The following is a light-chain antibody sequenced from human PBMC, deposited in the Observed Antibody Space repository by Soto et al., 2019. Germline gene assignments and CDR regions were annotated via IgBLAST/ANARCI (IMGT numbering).Light chain of an antibody. CDR2: DAS. V-gene: IGKV3-11*01. CDR1: QSVGSS. J-gene: IGKJ4*01. CDR3: QQRSNWPRLT. Sequence: EIVMTQSPATLSVSPGDRATLSCRASQSVGSSLAWYQQKPGQAPRLLVYDASNRAIGIPARFSGSGSGTDFTLTISSLQPEDFAVYFCQQRSNWPRLTFGGGTKVDI.